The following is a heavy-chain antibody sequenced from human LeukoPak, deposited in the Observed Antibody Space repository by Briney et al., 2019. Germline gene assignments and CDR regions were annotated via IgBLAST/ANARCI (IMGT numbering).Heavy chain of an antibody. CDR3: ARRAGAYAHPYDY. J-gene: IGHJ4*02. CDR2: ISSNGNTI. V-gene: IGHV3-48*03. Sequence: PGGSLRLSCAASVFTFSSYEMNWVRQAPGKGLEWGSYISSNGNTISYADSVKGRLTITRDNAKNSLYLKMNSLRAQDTTVDYCARRAGAYAHPYDYWGQGTLVTVPS. D-gene: IGHD3-16*01. CDR1: VFTFSSYE.